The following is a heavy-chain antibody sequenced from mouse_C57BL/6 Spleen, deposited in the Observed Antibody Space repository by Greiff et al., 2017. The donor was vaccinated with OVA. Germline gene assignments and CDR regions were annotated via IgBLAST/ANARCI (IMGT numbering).Heavy chain of an antibody. CDR2: INYDGSST. CDR1: GFTFSDYY. J-gene: IGHJ1*03. V-gene: IGHV5-16*01. Sequence: EVKLMESEGGLVQPGRSMKLSCTASGFTFSDYYMAWVRQVPEKGLEWVANINYDGSSTYYLDSLKSRFIISRDNAKNILYLQMSSLKSEDTATYYCARFDGYYWYFDVWGTGTTVTVSS. D-gene: IGHD2-3*01. CDR3: ARFDGYYWYFDV.